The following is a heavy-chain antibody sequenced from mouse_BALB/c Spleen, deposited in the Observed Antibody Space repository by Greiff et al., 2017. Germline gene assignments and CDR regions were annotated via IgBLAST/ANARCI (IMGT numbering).Heavy chain of an antibody. Sequence: EVMLVESGGGLVKPGGSLKLSCAASGFTFSSYAMSWVRQTSEKRLEWVASISSGGSTYYPDSVKGRFTISRDNARNILYLQMSSLKSEDTAMYYCARAYGNYPMDYWGQGTSVTVSS. CDR1: GFTFSSYA. V-gene: IGHV5-6-5*01. J-gene: IGHJ4*01. CDR3: ARAYGNYPMDY. CDR2: ISSGGST. D-gene: IGHD2-10*02.